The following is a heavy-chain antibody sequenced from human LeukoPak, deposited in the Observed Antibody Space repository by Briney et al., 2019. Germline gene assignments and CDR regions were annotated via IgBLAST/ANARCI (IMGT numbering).Heavy chain of an antibody. CDR3: ATVVQDYDFWSGRYYFDY. D-gene: IGHD3-3*01. CDR2: FDPEDGET. J-gene: IGHJ4*02. V-gene: IGHV1-24*01. CDR1: GYTLTELS. Sequence: ASVKVSCKVSGYTLTELSMHWVRQAPGKGLEWMGGFDPEDGETIYAQKFQGRVTMTEDTSTDTAYMKLSSLRSEDTAVYYCATVVQDYDFWSGRYYFDYWGQGTLVTVSS.